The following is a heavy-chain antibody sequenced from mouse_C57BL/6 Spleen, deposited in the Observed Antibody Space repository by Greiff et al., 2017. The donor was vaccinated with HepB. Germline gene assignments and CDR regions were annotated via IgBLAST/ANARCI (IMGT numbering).Heavy chain of an antibody. V-gene: IGHV5-6*02. J-gene: IGHJ2*01. CDR3: ARRSGITTVVADFDY. D-gene: IGHD1-1*01. Sequence: DVKLQESGGDLVKPGGSLKLSCAASGFTFSSYGMSWVRQTPDKRLEWVATISSGGSYTYYPDSVKGRFTISRDNAKNTLYLQMSSLKSEDTAMYYCARRSGITTVVADFDYWGQGTTLTVSS. CDR1: GFTFSSYG. CDR2: ISSGGSYT.